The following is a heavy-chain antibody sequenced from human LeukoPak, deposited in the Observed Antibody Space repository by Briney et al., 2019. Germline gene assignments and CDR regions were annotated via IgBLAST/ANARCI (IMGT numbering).Heavy chain of an antibody. CDR3: ARGYYYDSSGYPTFDY. J-gene: IGHJ4*02. V-gene: IGHV4-39*07. CDR2: IYHSGST. CDR1: GGSISSSSYY. D-gene: IGHD3-22*01. Sequence: NPSETLSLTCTVSGGSISSSSYYWGWIRQPPGKGLEWIGSIYHSGSTYYNPSLKSRVTISIDTSKNQFSLTLSSVTAADTAVYYCARGYYYDSSGYPTFDYWGQGTLVTVSS.